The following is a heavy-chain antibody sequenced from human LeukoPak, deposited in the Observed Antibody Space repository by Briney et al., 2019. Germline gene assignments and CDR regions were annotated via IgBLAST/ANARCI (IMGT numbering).Heavy chain of an antibody. CDR2: IYHSGST. CDR1: GGSISRYY. CDR3: AREVYDYGDYVDY. V-gene: IGHV4-38-2*02. Sequence: SETLSLTCTVSGGSISRYYWSWIRQPPGKGLEWIGSIYHSGSTYYNPSLKSRVTISVDTSKNQFSLKLSSVTAADTAVYYCAREVYDYGDYVDYWGQGTLVTVSS. J-gene: IGHJ4*02. D-gene: IGHD4-17*01.